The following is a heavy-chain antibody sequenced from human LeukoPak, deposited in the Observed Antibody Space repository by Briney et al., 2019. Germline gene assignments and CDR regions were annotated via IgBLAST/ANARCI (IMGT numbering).Heavy chain of an antibody. V-gene: IGHV4-61*02. D-gene: IGHD1-26*01. CDR1: GGSISSGSNY. CDR2: IYTSGST. J-gene: IGHJ4*02. Sequence: SETLSLTCTVSGGSISSGSNYWSWIRQPAGKGLEWIGRIYTSGSTNYNPSLKSRVTISVDTSKNQFSLKLSSVTAADTAVYYCARERVGATNSQYYFDYWGQGTLVTVSS. CDR3: ARERVGATNSQYYFDY.